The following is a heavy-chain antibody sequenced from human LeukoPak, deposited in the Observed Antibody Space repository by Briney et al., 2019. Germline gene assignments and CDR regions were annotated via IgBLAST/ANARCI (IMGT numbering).Heavy chain of an antibody. Sequence: SETLSLTCTVSGGSISSYYWSWIRQPPGKGLEWIGYIYYSGSTNYNPSLKSRVTISVETSKNQFSLKLSSVTAADTAVYYCARGFYGSGSPHLDYWGQGTLVTVSS. CDR2: IYYSGST. CDR1: GGSISSYY. D-gene: IGHD3-10*01. CDR3: ARGFYGSGSPHLDY. J-gene: IGHJ4*02. V-gene: IGHV4-59*01.